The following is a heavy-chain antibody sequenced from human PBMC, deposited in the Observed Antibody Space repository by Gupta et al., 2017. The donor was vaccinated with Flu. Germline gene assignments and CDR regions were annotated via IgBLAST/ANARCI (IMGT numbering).Heavy chain of an antibody. V-gene: IGHV4-59*01. CDR3: ARDNSVSWFFS. Sequence: SWNRQAPGKGLGWIGQIDISGNTNYNPSLKSRVSISVDTSKNQFSLMLTSVTSADTAVYYCARDNSVSWFFSWGQGILVTVSS. J-gene: IGHJ4*02. D-gene: IGHD6-13*01. CDR2: IDISGNT.